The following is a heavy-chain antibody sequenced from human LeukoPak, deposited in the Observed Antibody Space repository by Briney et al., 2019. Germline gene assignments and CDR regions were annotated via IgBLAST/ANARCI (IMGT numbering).Heavy chain of an antibody. CDR2: INPSGGST. V-gene: IGHV1-46*01. Sequence: VASVKVSCKASGYTFTTYYMHWVRQAPGQGLEWMGIINPSGGSTRYAQKFQGRVIMTRDTSTSTVYMEVSSLRSEDTAVYYCARDISSGYYYSHWGQGTLVIVSS. CDR3: ARDISSGYYYSH. CDR1: GYTFTTYY. J-gene: IGHJ4*02. D-gene: IGHD3-22*01.